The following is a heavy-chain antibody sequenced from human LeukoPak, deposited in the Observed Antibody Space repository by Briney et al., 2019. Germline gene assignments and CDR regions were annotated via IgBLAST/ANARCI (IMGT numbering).Heavy chain of an antibody. V-gene: IGHV3-48*01. D-gene: IGHD6-25*01. Sequence: GGSLRLSCAASGFTFSSYSMNWVHQAPGKGLEWVSYISSSSSTIYYADSVKGRFTISRDNAKNSLYLQMNSLRAEDTAVYYCARDKGGYENWGQGTLVTVSS. CDR1: GFTFSSYS. CDR2: ISSSSSTI. CDR3: ARDKGGYEN. J-gene: IGHJ4*02.